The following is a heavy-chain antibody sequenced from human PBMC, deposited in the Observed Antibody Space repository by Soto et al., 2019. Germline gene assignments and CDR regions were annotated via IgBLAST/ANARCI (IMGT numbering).Heavy chain of an antibody. V-gene: IGHV4-59*01. Sequence: SETLSLTCSVSGDSMSGYYWTWFRQPPGKGLEWVGYVYYTGSTNYNPSLKSRVTVSVDTSKNQFSLILSSVTAADTAVYYCARITRSPNSGYFDYWGQGXLVTVSS. CDR3: ARITRSPNSGYFDY. CDR2: VYYTGST. CDR1: GDSMSGYY. D-gene: IGHD7-27*01. J-gene: IGHJ4*02.